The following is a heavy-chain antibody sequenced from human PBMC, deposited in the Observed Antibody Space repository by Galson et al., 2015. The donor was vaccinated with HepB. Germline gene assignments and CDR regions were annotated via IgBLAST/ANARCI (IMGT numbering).Heavy chain of an antibody. CDR2: IDWDDDK. CDR1: GFSLSTSGMC. V-gene: IGHV2-70*11. J-gene: IGHJ6*02. D-gene: IGHD3-22*01. Sequence: PALVKPTQTLTLTCTFSGFSLSTSGMCVSWIRQPPGKALEWLARIDWDDDKYYSTSLKTRLTISKDTSKNQVVLTMTNMDPVDTATYYCARTTAYYYDSSGYYYYYYGMDVWGQGTTVTVSS. CDR3: ARTTAYYYDSSGYYYYYYGMDV.